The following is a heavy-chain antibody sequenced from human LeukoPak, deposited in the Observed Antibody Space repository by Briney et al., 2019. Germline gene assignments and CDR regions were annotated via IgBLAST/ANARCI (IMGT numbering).Heavy chain of an antibody. CDR1: GYTFTGYY. D-gene: IGHD2-15*01. J-gene: IGHJ4*02. CDR3: ARGPEVGYCSGGSCVHFDY. CDR2: INPNSGGT. V-gene: IGHV1-2*02. Sequence: EASVKVSCKASGYTFTGYYMHWVRQAPGQGLEWMGWINPNSGGTNYAQKFQGRVTMTRDTSISTAYMGLSRLRSDDTAVYYCARGPEVGYCSGGSCVHFDYWGQGTLVTVSS.